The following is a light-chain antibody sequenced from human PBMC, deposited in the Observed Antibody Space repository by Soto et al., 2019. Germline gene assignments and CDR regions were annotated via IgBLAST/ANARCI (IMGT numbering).Light chain of an antibody. Sequence: EIVLTQSPATLSLSPGERATLSCRASQSVSSYLAWYQQKPGQAPRLLIYDASNRATGIPARFSGSGSGTDFTPTISSIEPEEFAVHYCQQRSNSPPTFGQGTKVEIK. CDR2: DAS. CDR3: QQRSNSPPT. J-gene: IGKJ1*01. CDR1: QSVSSY. V-gene: IGKV3-11*01.